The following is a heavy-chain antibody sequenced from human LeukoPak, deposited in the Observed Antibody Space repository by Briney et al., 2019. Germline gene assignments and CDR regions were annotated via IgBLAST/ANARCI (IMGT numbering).Heavy chain of an antibody. V-gene: IGHV1-46*01. CDR2: IYPRDGST. CDR3: ARARRPIAAAGTSLLYY. D-gene: IGHD6-13*01. J-gene: IGHJ4*02. CDR1: GYTFTSNY. Sequence: ASVNVSCKASGYTFTSNYIHWVRQAPGQGLEWMGMIYPRDGSTSYAQKFQGRVTVTRDTSTSTVHMELSGLRSEDTAVYYCARARRPIAAAGTSLLYYWGQGTLVTVSS.